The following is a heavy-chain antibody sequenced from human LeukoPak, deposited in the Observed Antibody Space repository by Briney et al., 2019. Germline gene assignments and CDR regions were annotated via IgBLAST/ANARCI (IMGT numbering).Heavy chain of an antibody. D-gene: IGHD3-3*01. V-gene: IGHV4-61*09. CDR2: IYTSGTTT. J-gene: IGHJ6*04. Sequence: SETLSLTCTVSDDPINSGVYYWNWIRQPAGKGLEWIGHIYTSGTTTNSNPSLKSRVAISLDTSKNQFSLKLSSVTAADTAVYYCARGLPAMYNYDSWSGPPDVWGKGTTVTVSS. CDR3: ARGLPAMYNYDSWSGPPDV. CDR1: DDPINSGVYY.